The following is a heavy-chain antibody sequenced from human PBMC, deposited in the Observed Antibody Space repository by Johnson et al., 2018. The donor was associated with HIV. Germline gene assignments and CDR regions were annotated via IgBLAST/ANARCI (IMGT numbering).Heavy chain of an antibody. CDR3: ARSQVAATSEGAFDI. Sequence: VQLVESGGGVVQPGTSLRLSCAPSGFTFSTSVMHWVRRAPGKGLEWVAFIRYDGSNKYYADSVKGRFTISRDNSKNTLYLQMSSLRAEDTAVYYCARSQVAATSEGAFDIWGQGTMVTVSS. V-gene: IGHV3-33*08. D-gene: IGHD2-15*01. CDR1: GFTFSTSV. CDR2: IRYDGSNK. J-gene: IGHJ3*02.